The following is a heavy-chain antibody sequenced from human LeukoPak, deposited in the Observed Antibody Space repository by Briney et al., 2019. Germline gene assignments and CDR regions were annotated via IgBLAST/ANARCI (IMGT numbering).Heavy chain of an antibody. J-gene: IGHJ4*02. D-gene: IGHD1-26*01. CDR2: IYYSGST. V-gene: IGHV4-30-4*01. Sequence: SETLSLTCTVSGGSISSGDYYWSWIRQPPGKGLEWIGYIYYSGSTYYNPSLKSRVTISVDTSKNQFSLKLSSVTAADTAVYYCAREWELRAFDYWGQGTLVTVSS. CDR3: AREWELRAFDY. CDR1: GGSISSGDYY.